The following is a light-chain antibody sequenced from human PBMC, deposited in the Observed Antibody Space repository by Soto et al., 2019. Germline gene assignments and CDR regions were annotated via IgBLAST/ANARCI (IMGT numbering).Light chain of an antibody. CDR3: QQDNNWPLYT. CDR1: QSVSRT. CDR2: GAS. J-gene: IGKJ2*01. V-gene: IGKV3-15*01. Sequence: EIVMTQSPATLSVSPGERATLSCRASQSVSRTLAWYQQKPGQAPRLLIYGASTRATGIPARFSGSGSGTEFTLTISSLQSEDFAVYYCQQDNNWPLYTFGQGTKLEIK.